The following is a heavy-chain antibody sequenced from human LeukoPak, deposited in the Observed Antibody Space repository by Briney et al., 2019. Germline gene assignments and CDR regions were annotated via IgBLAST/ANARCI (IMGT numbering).Heavy chain of an antibody. CDR2: IYYSGST. CDR1: GGSISSYY. Sequence: SETLSLTCTVSGGSISSYYWSWIRQPPGKGLKWIGYIYYSGSTNYNPSLKSRVTISVDTSKNQFSLKLNSVTAADTAVYFCARRAYSAAYWKHFDYWGQGTLVTVSS. D-gene: IGHD1-1*01. V-gene: IGHV4-59*08. J-gene: IGHJ4*02. CDR3: ARRAYSAAYWKHFDY.